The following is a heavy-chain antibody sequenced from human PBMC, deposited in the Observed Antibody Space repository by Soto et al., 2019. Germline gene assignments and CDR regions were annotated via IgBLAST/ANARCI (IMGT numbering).Heavy chain of an antibody. CDR1: GDSVSSKTAT. CDR2: TYYRSKWYF. Sequence: TQTLSLTCDISGDSVSSKTATWSWIRQSPSRDLEWLGRTYYRSKWYFDYAESMKRRIAITPTTSKNLFSLQLNSVSPDTTANYFCARDSSGLHWYFELWGRGTLFT. V-gene: IGHV6-1*01. CDR3: ARDSSGLHWYFEL. J-gene: IGHJ2*01. D-gene: IGHD6-19*01.